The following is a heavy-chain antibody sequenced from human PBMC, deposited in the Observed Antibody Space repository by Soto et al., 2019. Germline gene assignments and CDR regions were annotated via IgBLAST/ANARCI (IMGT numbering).Heavy chain of an antibody. CDR3: ARDVNDSSGSQGFDY. CDR1: GDSVSSNNYY. J-gene: IGHJ4*02. V-gene: IGHV4-31*03. CDR2: IHYSGDS. D-gene: IGHD3-22*01. Sequence: KSSETLSLTCTVIGDSVSSNNYYWSWIRQRPGKGLEWIGYIHYSGDSYDNPSLTSRITMSMDVSKNQFSLNLRSVTAADTAIYYCARDVNDSSGSQGFDYWGKGTLVTVSS.